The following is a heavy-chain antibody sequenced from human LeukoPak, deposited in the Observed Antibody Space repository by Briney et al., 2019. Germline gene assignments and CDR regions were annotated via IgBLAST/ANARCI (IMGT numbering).Heavy chain of an antibody. Sequence: GGSLRLSCAASGFTFSSYWMHWVRQAPGKGLVWVSRISSDGSSTSYADSVKGRFTISRDNAKNTLYLQMNSLRAEDTAVYYCARASDYDSSGYYYDYWGQGTLVTVSS. CDR3: ARASDYDSSGYYYDY. D-gene: IGHD3-22*01. CDR1: GFTFSSYW. J-gene: IGHJ4*02. V-gene: IGHV3-74*01. CDR2: ISSDGSST.